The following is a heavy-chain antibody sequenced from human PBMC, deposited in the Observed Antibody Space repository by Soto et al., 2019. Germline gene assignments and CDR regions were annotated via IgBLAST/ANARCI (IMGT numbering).Heavy chain of an antibody. D-gene: IGHD3-3*01. CDR3: ARGDGFWSGYSYLNY. Sequence: SETLSLTCTVSGGSVSNSSHYWTWIRQPPGKGLELIGYVYYTGSTNYNPSLHSRVTISVDTSKNQFSLTLSSVTAADTAVYYCARGDGFWSGYSYLNYWGQGTPVTVSS. V-gene: IGHV4-61*01. J-gene: IGHJ4*02. CDR2: VYYTGST. CDR1: GGSVSNSSHY.